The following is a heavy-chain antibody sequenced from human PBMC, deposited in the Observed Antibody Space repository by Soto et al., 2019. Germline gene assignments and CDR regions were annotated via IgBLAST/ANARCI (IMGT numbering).Heavy chain of an antibody. J-gene: IGHJ4*02. CDR3: ARKNYGDYPIDY. V-gene: IGHV2-5*02. CDR1: GFSLSTSGVG. CDR2: IYWDDSK. D-gene: IGHD4-17*01. Sequence: QITLKESGPPLVKPTQTLTLTCTFSGFSLSTSGVGVGWIRQPPGKALEWLVVIYWDDSKNYSPSLKSRLTTXKXPSKNQVVLTMTNMDPVDTATYYCARKNYGDYPIDYWGQGTLVTVSS.